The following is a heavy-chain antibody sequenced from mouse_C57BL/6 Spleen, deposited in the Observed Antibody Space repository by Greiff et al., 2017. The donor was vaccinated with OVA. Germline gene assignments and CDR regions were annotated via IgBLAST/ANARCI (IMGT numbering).Heavy chain of an antibody. J-gene: IGHJ1*03. CDR1: GFSLTSYA. CDR2: IWTGGGT. V-gene: IGHV2-9-1*01. D-gene: IGHD1-1*01. Sequence: VHLVESGPGLVAPSQSLSITCTVSGFSLTSYAISWVRQPPGKGLEWLGVIWTGGGTNYNSALKSRLSISKDNSMSQVFLKMNSLQTDDTARYYCAREIYYYGSGYFDVWGTGTTVTVSS. CDR3: AREIYYYGSGYFDV.